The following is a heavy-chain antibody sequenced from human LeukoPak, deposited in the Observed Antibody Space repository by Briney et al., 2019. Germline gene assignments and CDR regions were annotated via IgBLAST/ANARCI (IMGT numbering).Heavy chain of an antibody. CDR3: ARGIWSRTVSSYYFDY. J-gene: IGHJ4*02. CDR1: GFTFTNYA. CDR2: INAGNGHT. V-gene: IGHV1-3*01. Sequence: GASVTVSCKASGFTFTNYAIQWVRQAPGQRLEWMGWINAGNGHTRYSQRFQGRVTITRDTSATTAYMEVTSLRSEDTAVYYCARGIWSRTVSSYYFDYWGQGTLVTVSS. D-gene: IGHD3-3*01.